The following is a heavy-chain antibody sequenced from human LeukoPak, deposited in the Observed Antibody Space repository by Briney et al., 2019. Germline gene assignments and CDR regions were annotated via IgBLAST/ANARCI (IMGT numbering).Heavy chain of an antibody. CDR2: IYYSGST. V-gene: IGHV4-59*08. J-gene: IGHJ3*01. Sequence: SVTLSLTCTVSGGSTSSYYWSWIRQPPGKGLEWIGFIYYSGSTNYNPSLKSRVTISVDTSKNQFSLKLSSVTAADTAVYYCARPSLDYGGIDAFDFWGQGTLVTVSS. CDR1: GGSTSSYY. CDR3: ARPSLDYGGIDAFDF. D-gene: IGHD4-23*01.